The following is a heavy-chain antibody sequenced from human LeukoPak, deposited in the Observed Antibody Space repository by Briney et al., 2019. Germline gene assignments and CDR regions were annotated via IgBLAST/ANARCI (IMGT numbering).Heavy chain of an antibody. CDR3: ASLRFLEWLPRHDAFDI. Sequence: PSETLSLTCAVSGDSISSYYWSWIRQPPGKGLEWIGYIYYSGSTNYNPSLKSRVTISVDTSKNQFSLKLSSVTAADTAVYYCASLRFLEWLPRHDAFDIWGQGTMVTVSS. D-gene: IGHD3-3*01. V-gene: IGHV4-59*12. CDR2: IYYSGST. J-gene: IGHJ3*02. CDR1: GDSISSYY.